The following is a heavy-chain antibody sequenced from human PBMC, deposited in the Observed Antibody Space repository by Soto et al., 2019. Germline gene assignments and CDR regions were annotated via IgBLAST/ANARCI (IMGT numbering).Heavy chain of an antibody. J-gene: IGHJ4*02. CDR3: ASPITVELPHY. CDR1: GGSISSSSYY. V-gene: IGHV4-39*01. D-gene: IGHD1-7*01. CDR2: IYYSGST. Sequence: QLQLQESGPGLVKPSETLSLTCTVSGGSISSSSYYWGWIRQPPGKGLEWIGSIYYSGSTYYNPSLKSRVTISVDTSKNPFSQKLSSVTAADTAVYYCASPITVELPHYWGQGTLVTVSS.